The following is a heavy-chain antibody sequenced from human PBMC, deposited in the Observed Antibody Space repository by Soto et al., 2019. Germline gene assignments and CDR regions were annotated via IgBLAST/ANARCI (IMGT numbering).Heavy chain of an antibody. Sequence: QVQLVQSGAEVKKPGASVKLSCKTSGYTFSNYYINWVRQAPGQGLQWMGRINPSGGSTSYAQNFQGRVTMTRVTSTSTVYMDLSSLKSEDTAMYYCARSQEVVVVPAAPIDYWGQGTLVTVSS. CDR1: GYTFSNYY. V-gene: IGHV1-46*01. D-gene: IGHD2-2*01. CDR2: INPSGGST. J-gene: IGHJ4*02. CDR3: ARSQEVVVVPAAPIDY.